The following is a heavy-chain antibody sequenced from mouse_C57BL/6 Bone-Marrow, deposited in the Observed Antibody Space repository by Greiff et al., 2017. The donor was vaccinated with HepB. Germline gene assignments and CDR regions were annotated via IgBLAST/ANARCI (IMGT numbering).Heavy chain of an antibody. Sequence: QVQLKESGPGLVAPSQSLSITCTVSGFSLTSYGVDWVRQSPGKGLEWLGVIWGVGSTNYNSALKSRLSISKDNSKSQVFLKMNSLQTDDTAMYYCARRISYYGSSYDYAMDYWGKGTSVTVSS. CDR1: GFSLTSYG. CDR2: IWGVGST. J-gene: IGHJ4*01. D-gene: IGHD1-1*01. V-gene: IGHV2-6*01. CDR3: ARRISYYGSSYDYAMDY.